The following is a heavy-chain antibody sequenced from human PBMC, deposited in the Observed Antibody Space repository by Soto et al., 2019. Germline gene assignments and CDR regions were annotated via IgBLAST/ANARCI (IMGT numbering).Heavy chain of an antibody. CDR1: GGSISSSSYY. CDR3: LSGDVLLWPRGYYGMDV. D-gene: IGHD3-10*01. V-gene: IGHV4-39*01. CDR2: IYYSGST. J-gene: IGHJ6*02. Sequence: SETLSLTCTVSGGSISSSSYYWGWIRQPPGKGLEWIGSIYYSGSTYYNPSLKSRVTISVDTSKNQFSLKLSSVTAADTAVYYCLSGDVLLWPRGYYGMDVWGQGTTVTVSS.